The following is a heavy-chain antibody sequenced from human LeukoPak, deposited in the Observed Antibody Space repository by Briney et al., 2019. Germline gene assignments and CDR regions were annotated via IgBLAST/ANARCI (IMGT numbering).Heavy chain of an antibody. CDR2: IIYSGGT. D-gene: IGHD5-24*01. V-gene: IGHV4-59*08. CDR1: GGSISSYY. J-gene: IGHJ4*02. CDR3: AGQPGGEMANALDY. Sequence: SETLSLTCTVSGGSISSYYWSWIRQPPGKGLEWIGYIIYSGGTNYNPSLKSRVTISVDTSENQFSLKLSSVTAADTAVYFCAGQPGGEMANALDYWGQGTLVTVSS.